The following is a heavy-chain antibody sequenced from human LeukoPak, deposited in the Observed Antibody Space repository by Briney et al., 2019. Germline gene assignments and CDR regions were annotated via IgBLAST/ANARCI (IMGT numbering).Heavy chain of an antibody. J-gene: IGHJ4*02. CDR2: IASSGAAT. CDR1: GFTFSSYA. D-gene: IGHD3-22*01. V-gene: IGHV3-23*01. Sequence: GGSLRLSCAASGFTFSSYAMSWVRQAPGKGLEWVSSIASSGAATYYADSVKGRFTISRDNSDNTLYLQMNSLRAEDTAVYYCAKDRPNYYGSNGHYYKLNGDCWGQGTLVTVSS. CDR3: AKDRPNYYGSNGHYYKLNGDC.